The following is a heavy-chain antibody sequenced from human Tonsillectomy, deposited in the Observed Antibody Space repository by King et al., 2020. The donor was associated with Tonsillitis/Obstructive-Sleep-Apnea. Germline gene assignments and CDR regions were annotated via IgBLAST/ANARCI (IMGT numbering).Heavy chain of an antibody. D-gene: IGHD1-26*01. CDR1: GYTFTNYW. V-gene: IGHV5-10-1*03. J-gene: IGHJ5*02. CDR3: ARHTDIVGLNPDHKWFAP. Sequence: VQLVESGAEVKKPGESLRISCKGSGYTFTNYWISWVRQMPGKGLEWMGRIDPSDSYTSYSPSFQGHVTISADMSVRTAYLQWSSLKASDTAMYYCARHTDIVGLNPDHKWFAPWGQGALVTVSS. CDR2: IDPSDSYT.